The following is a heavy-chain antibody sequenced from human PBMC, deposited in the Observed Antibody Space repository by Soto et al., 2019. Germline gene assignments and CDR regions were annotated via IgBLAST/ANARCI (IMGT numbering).Heavy chain of an antibody. Sequence: QVQLVESGGGVVQPGRSLRLSCAASGFSISRSAMHWVRQAPGKGPEWVAVIAYDGSNKWYADSAKGRFTISRDNSKNTLYLHMTSLRGEDTDVYYCARDLQAGSDNVNWFAPWGQRTLVTVSS. V-gene: IGHV3-30*04. D-gene: IGHD1-1*01. CDR2: IAYDGSNK. CDR3: ARDLQAGSDNVNWFAP. J-gene: IGHJ5*02. CDR1: GFSISRSA.